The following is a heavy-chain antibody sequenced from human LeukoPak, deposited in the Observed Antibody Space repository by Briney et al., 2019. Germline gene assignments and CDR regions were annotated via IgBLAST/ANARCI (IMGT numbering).Heavy chain of an antibody. D-gene: IGHD2-21*02. CDR3: ARWVVTATYYYYYGMDV. CDR1: GYTFTSYD. J-gene: IGHJ6*02. Sequence: ASVKVSCKASGYTFTSYDINWVRQATGQGLEWMGWMNPNSGNTGYAQKFQGRVTMTRNTSISTAYMELSSLRSEDTAVYYCARWVVTATYYYYYGMDVWGQGTTVTVSS. V-gene: IGHV1-8*01. CDR2: MNPNSGNT.